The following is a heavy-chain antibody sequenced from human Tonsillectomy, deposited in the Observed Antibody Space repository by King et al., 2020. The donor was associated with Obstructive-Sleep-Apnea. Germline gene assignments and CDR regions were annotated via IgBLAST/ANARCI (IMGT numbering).Heavy chain of an antibody. CDR3: AKDLDRVVVLAATGGMDV. J-gene: IGHJ6*02. V-gene: IGHV3-23*04. D-gene: IGHD2-15*01. CDR2: ISGSGGSR. CDR1: RFTFTNYA. Sequence: VQLVESGGGLVQPGGSLRLSCAASRFTFTNYAMSWVRQAPGKGLEWVSLISGSGGSRHYADSVKGRFTISRDNSKNTVYLQMNSLRAEDTAVYYCAKDLDRVVVLAATGGMDVWGQGTTVTVSS.